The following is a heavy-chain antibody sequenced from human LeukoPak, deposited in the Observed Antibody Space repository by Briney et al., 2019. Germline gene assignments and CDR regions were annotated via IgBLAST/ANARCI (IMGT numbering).Heavy chain of an antibody. CDR2: IWYDGSNK. V-gene: IGHV3-33*01. Sequence: PGGSLRLSCAASGFTFSSYGMHWVRQAPGKGLEWVAVIWYDGSNKYYADSVKGRFTISRDNSKNTPYLQMNSLRAEDTAVYYCASTPPNGDYGFYDYWGQGTLVTVSS. J-gene: IGHJ4*02. D-gene: IGHD4-17*01. CDR1: GFTFSSYG. CDR3: ASTPPNGDYGFYDY.